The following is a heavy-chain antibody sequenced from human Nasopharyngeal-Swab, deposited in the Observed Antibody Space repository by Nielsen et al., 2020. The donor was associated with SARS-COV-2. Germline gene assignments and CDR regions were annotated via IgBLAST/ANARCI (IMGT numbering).Heavy chain of an antibody. CDR1: GFTLSNYW. J-gene: IGHJ4*02. D-gene: IGHD1/OR15-1a*01. CDR3: ASPAGRTKDFDY. V-gene: IGHV3-74*01. Sequence: GESLKPSCAASGFTLSNYWMHWVRQAPGKGLVWVSRINSDGSNTNYADSVKGRFTISRDNAKNTLYLQMNSLRAEDTAVYYCASPAGRTKDFDYWGQGTLVTVSS. CDR2: INSDGSNT.